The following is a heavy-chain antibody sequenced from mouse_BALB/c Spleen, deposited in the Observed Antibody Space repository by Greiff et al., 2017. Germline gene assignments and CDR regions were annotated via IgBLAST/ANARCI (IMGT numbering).Heavy chain of an antibody. CDR3: ARGYYGYGDFDV. J-gene: IGHJ1*01. Sequence: SGPELVKPGALVKISCKASGYTFTSYDINWVKQRPGQGLEWIGWIYPGDGSTKYNEKFKGKATLTADKSSSTAYMQLSSLTSENSAVYFCARGYYGYGDFDVWGAGTTVTVSS. V-gene: IGHV1S33*01. CDR1: GYTFTSYD. D-gene: IGHD1-2*01. CDR2: IYPGDGST.